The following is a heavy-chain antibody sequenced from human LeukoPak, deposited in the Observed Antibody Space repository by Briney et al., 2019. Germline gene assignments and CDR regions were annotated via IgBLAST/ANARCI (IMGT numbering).Heavy chain of an antibody. V-gene: IGHV3-48*01. CDR3: AKESYSSGWADYYFDY. J-gene: IGHJ4*02. Sequence: PGGSRRLSCAASGFTFSSYSMSWVRQAPGKGLEWVAYISSSSSTLHYADPVKGRFTISRDNSKNTLYLQMNSLRAEDTAVYYCAKESYSSGWADYYFDYWGQGTLVTVSS. CDR1: GFTFSSYS. CDR2: ISSSSSTL. D-gene: IGHD6-19*01.